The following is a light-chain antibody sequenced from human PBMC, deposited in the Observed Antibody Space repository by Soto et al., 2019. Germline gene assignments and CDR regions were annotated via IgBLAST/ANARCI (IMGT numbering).Light chain of an antibody. Sequence: EIVLTQSPGTLSLSPGERATLSCRASQSLNARYLAWYQVKPGQAPRLLFYGASSRATGIPDRFIGSGPGTDFTLTITGLEPEDFAVYYCQQFHISRTFGQGTKV. V-gene: IGKV3-20*01. CDR3: QQFHISRT. CDR2: GAS. J-gene: IGKJ1*01. CDR1: QSLNARY.